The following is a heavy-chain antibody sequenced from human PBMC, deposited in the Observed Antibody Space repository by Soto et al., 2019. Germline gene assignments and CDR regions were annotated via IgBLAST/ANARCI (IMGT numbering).Heavy chain of an antibody. CDR1: GGTFSSYA. CDR3: GSRGSQLVQGAGTVDYYYGMDV. CDR2: IIPIFGTA. J-gene: IGHJ6*02. Sequence: GASVKVSCKASGGTFSSYAISWVRQAPGQGLEWMGGIIPIFGTANYAQKFQGRVTITADESTSTAYMELSSLRSEDTAVYYCGSRGSQLVQGAGTVDYYYGMDVSGQGTTVTVSS. D-gene: IGHD6-13*01. V-gene: IGHV1-69*13.